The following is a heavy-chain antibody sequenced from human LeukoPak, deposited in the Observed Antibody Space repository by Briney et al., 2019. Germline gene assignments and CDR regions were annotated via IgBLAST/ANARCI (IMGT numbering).Heavy chain of an antibody. CDR3: AKGQKDEYYFDY. CDR1: GFTFSSYA. CDR2: ISGSGGST. V-gene: IGHV3-23*01. J-gene: IGHJ4*02. Sequence: LGGSLRLSCAASGFTFSSYAMSWVRQAPGKGLEWVSAISGSGGSTYYADSVKGRFTISRDNSKNTLYLQMNSLRAEDTAVYYCAKGQKDEYYFDYWGQGTLVTVSS.